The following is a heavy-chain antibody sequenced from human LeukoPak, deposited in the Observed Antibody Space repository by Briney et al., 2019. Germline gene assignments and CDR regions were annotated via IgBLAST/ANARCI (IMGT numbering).Heavy chain of an antibody. Sequence: SETLSLTCTVSGGSISSYYWSWIRQPPGKGLEWIGYIYYSGSTNYNPSLKSRATISVDTSKNQFSLKLSSVTAADTAVYYCARDCGGDCYTAFDIWGQGTMVTVSS. CDR3: ARDCGGDCYTAFDI. J-gene: IGHJ3*02. D-gene: IGHD2-21*02. V-gene: IGHV4-59*08. CDR2: IYYSGST. CDR1: GGSISSYY.